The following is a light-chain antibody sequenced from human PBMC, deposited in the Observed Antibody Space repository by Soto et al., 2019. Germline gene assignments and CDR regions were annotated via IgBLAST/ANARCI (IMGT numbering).Light chain of an antibody. CDR2: DVS. J-gene: IGLJ1*01. CDR3: CAYAGSHTYV. V-gene: IGLV2-11*01. CDR1: SSDVGGYNY. Sequence: QSALTQPRSVSGSPGQSVTISCTGTSSDVGGYNYVSWYQPHPGKAPKLMIYDVSKRPSGVPDRFSGSKSGNTASLTISGLQAEDEADYYCCAYAGSHTYVFGTGTKLTGL.